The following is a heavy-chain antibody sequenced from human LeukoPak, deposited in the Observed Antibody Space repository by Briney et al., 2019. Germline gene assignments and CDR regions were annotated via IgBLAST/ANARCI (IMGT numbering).Heavy chain of an antibody. V-gene: IGHV3-23*01. Sequence: SGGSLRLSCAASGFTFSNYAMSWVRQAPGKGLECDSGISGSGGDTYYADSVKGRFTISRDNSKNTLYLQMNSLRAEDTAVYYCAKDRSCTNNICHGDFDYWGQGTLVTVSS. D-gene: IGHD2-8*01. J-gene: IGHJ4*02. CDR2: ISGSGGDT. CDR1: GFTFSNYA. CDR3: AKDRSCTNNICHGDFDY.